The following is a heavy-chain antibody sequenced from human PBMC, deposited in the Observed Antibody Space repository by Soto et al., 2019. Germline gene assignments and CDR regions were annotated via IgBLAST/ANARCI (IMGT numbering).Heavy chain of an antibody. CDR2: ISAYNGNT. CDR1: GYTFTSYG. Sequence: QVPLVQSGAEVKKPGASVKVSCKASGYTFTSYGISWVRLAPGQGLEWMGWISAYNGNTNYAQKLQGRVTMTTDTPTSTAYIDLRSLRFDDTAVYYCARDRPGTMVRGLTSFYYWGQVTLVTVSS. J-gene: IGHJ4*02. CDR3: ARDRPGTMVRGLTSFYY. D-gene: IGHD3-10*01. V-gene: IGHV1-18*01.